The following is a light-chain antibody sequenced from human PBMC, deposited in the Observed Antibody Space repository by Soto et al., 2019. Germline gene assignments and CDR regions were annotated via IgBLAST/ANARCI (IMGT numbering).Light chain of an antibody. CDR2: AAF. CDR3: QQLNSYRT. Sequence: DIQLTQSPSFLSASVGDRITITCRASQGISSYLAWYQQKPGKAPKLLIYAAFTLQSGVPSRFSGSGSGTEFTLTISSLQPEDFATYYCQQLNSYRTFGGGTKVEIK. J-gene: IGKJ4*01. V-gene: IGKV1-9*01. CDR1: QGISSY.